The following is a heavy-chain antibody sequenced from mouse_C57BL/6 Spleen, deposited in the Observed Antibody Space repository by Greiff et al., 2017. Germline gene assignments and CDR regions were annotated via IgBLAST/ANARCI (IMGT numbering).Heavy chain of an antibody. CDR3: TRGIYYYGSSPDY. Sequence: VQLQQSGTVLARPGASVKMSCKPSGYTFTSYWMHWVKQRPGQGLEWIGAIYPGNSDTSYNQKFKGKANLTAVTSASTAYMELSSLTNEDSAVYYCTRGIYYYGSSPDYWGQGTTLTVSS. CDR1: GYTFTSYW. J-gene: IGHJ2*01. D-gene: IGHD1-1*01. CDR2: IYPGNSDT. V-gene: IGHV1-5*01.